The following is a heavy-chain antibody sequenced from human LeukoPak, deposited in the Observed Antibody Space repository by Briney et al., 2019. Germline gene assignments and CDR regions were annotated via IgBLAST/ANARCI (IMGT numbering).Heavy chain of an antibody. CDR3: ARFRSGAVDY. D-gene: IGHD2-15*01. CDR1: GGSFSGYY. Sequence: PSETLSLTCAVYGGSFSGYYWSWIRQPPGKGLEWIGEINHSGSTNYNPSLKSRVTISVDTSKNQFSLKLSSVTAADTAVYYCARFRSGAVDYWGQGTLVTVSS. J-gene: IGHJ4*02. V-gene: IGHV4-34*01. CDR2: INHSGST.